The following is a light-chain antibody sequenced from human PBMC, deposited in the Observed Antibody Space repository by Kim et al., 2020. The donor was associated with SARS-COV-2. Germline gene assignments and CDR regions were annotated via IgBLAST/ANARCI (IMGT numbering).Light chain of an antibody. J-gene: IGLJ2*01. CDR1: SLRSYY. V-gene: IGLV3-19*01. CDR3: NSRDSSGNVV. Sequence: SSELTQDPAVSVALGQTVRLTCQGDSLRSYYASWYQQKPGQAPVLVIYGKNNRPSGIPDRFFGSSSGNTASLTITGAQAEDEAYYYCNSRDSSGNVVFGG. CDR2: GKN.